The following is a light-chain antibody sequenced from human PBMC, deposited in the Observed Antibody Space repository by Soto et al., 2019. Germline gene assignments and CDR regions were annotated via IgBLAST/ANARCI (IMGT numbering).Light chain of an antibody. CDR3: CSYAGSSTVV. Sequence: QSALTQPASVSGSPGQSITISCTGTSSDVGSYNLVSWYQQHPGKAPKLMIYEVSKRPSGVSNRFSGSKSGNTASLTISGLQAEDEDDYYGCSYAGSSTVVFGGGTKLTVL. CDR1: SSDVGSYNL. J-gene: IGLJ2*01. CDR2: EVS. V-gene: IGLV2-23*02.